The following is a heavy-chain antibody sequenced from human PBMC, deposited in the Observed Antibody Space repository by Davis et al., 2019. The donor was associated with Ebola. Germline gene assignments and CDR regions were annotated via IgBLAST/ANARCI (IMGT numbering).Heavy chain of an antibody. CDR3: ARRHIVVVTAIDY. CDR2: INHSGST. Sequence: GSLRLSCAASGFTVSSNYMSWIRQPPGKGLEWIGEINHSGSTNYNPSLKSRVTISVDTSKNQFSLKLSSVTAADTAVYYCARRHIVVVTAIDYWGQGTLVTVSS. V-gene: IGHV4-34*01. D-gene: IGHD2-21*02. J-gene: IGHJ4*02. CDR1: GFTVSSNY.